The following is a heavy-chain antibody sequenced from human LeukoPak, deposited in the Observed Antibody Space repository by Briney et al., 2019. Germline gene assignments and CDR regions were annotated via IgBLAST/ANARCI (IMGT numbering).Heavy chain of an antibody. D-gene: IGHD3-22*01. V-gene: IGHV7-4-1*02. CDR2: INTNTGNL. CDR3: AREAYDTSWFDP. J-gene: IGHJ5*02. CDR1: GYTFTNYA. Sequence: ASVKVSCKASGYTFTNYAINWVRQAPGLGLEWMGWINTNTGNLTYAQGVTGQFVFSLDTSVNTAYLQISSLKAEDTAVYYCAREAYDTSWFDPWGQGTLVTVSS.